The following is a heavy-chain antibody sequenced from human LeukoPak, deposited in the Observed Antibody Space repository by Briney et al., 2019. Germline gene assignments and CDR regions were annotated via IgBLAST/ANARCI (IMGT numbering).Heavy chain of an antibody. Sequence: PGGSLRLSCAASGFTSSSYAMSWVRQDPGKGLEWVSAISGSGGSTYYADSVKGRFTISRDNSKNTLYLQMNSLRAEDTAVYYCAKVRVATIFLGVGYWGQGTLVTFSS. J-gene: IGHJ4*02. V-gene: IGHV3-23*01. CDR3: AKVRVATIFLGVGY. D-gene: IGHD5-12*01. CDR2: ISGSGGST. CDR1: GFTSSSYA.